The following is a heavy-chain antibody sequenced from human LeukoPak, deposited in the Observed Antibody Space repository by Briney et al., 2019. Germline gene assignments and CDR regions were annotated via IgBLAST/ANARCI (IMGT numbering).Heavy chain of an antibody. Sequence: GESLRLSCVASGFTFTDHPMNWVRQAPGKGLEWISYIGGDGIAFYADSVKGRFTASKDDARKSMYLQMNSLRVEDAAVYYCAKDRANWAIDDWGQGTQVTVSS. D-gene: IGHD3-16*01. CDR2: IGGDGIA. J-gene: IGHJ4*02. CDR3: AKDRANWAIDD. V-gene: IGHV3-69-1*01. CDR1: GFTFTDHP.